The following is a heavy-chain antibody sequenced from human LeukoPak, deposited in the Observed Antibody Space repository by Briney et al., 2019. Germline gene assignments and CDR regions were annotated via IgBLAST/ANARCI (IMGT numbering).Heavy chain of an antibody. CDR2: INTNTGNP. CDR3: ASDRPIPMVRGVIMPTDY. V-gene: IGHV7-4-1*02. J-gene: IGHJ4*02. CDR1: GYTFTSYA. D-gene: IGHD3-10*01. Sequence: ASVKVSCKASGYTFTSYAMNWVRQAPGQGLEWMGWINTNTGNPTYAQGFTGRFVFSLDTSVSTAYLQISSLKAEDNAVYYCASDRPIPMVRGVIMPTDYWGQGTQVTVSS.